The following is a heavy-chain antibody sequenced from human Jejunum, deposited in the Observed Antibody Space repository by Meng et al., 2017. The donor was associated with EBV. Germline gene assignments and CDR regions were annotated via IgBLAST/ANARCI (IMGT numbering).Heavy chain of an antibody. CDR2: ISNDGNNK. V-gene: IGHV3-30-3*01. CDR1: GFTFSGHA. D-gene: IGHD3-16*01. CDR3: TREWGADY. J-gene: IGHJ4*02. Sequence: VEWVGSRGGGVQLGRSLRLPCAAFGFTFSGHAMQWVRQAPGKGLKWVALISNDGNNKYYADSVKGRFTISRDNSKNTLYLQMNSLRVDDTALYYCTREWGADYWGQGTLVTVSS.